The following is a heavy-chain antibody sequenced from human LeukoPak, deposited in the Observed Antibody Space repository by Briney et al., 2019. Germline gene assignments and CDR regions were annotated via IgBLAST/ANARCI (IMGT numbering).Heavy chain of an antibody. Sequence: SETLSLTCAVYGGSFSGYYWSWIRQPPGKGLEWVGEINHSGSTNYNPSLKSRVTISVDTSKNQFSLKLSSVTASDTPVCYCARGTSGARYYYYGMDVWGKGTTVTVSS. J-gene: IGHJ6*04. CDR2: INHSGST. CDR1: GGSFSGYY. D-gene: IGHD2-8*02. CDR3: ARGTSGARYYYYGMDV. V-gene: IGHV4-34*01.